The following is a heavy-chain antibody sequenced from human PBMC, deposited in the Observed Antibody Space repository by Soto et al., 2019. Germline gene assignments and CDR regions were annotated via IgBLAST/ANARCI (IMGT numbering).Heavy chain of an antibody. Sequence: SETLSLTCAVFGDSMNTNNWWGWVGQTAGKGLEWIGEIHHNGDTTYTPSLKSRVTMSLDKSKYHFSLSLTSVTAADTAVYYCARTRQSCTTSRCHDVYFDFWGRGTLVTVSS. J-gene: IGHJ4*02. V-gene: IGHV4-4*02. CDR1: GDSMNTNNW. D-gene: IGHD2-8*01. CDR2: IHHNGDT. CDR3: ARTRQSCTTSRCHDVYFDF.